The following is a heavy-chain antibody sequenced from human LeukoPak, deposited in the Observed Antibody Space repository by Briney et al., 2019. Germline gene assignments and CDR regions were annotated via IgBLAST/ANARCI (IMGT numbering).Heavy chain of an antibody. J-gene: IGHJ4*02. Sequence: ASVKVSCKASGGTSSSYAISWVRQAPGQGLEWMGRIIPILGIANYAQKFQGRVTITADKSTSTAYMELSSLRSEDTAVYYCASTPYGDERLPPVDYWGQGTLVTVSS. CDR2: IIPILGIA. D-gene: IGHD4-17*01. V-gene: IGHV1-69*04. CDR3: ASTPYGDERLPPVDY. CDR1: GGTSSSYA.